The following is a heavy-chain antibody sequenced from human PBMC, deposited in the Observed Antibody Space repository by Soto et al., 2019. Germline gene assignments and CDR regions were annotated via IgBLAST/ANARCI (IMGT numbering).Heavy chain of an antibody. CDR1: AFTFSTYT. J-gene: IGHJ5*02. Sequence: EVQLVESGGGLVKPGGSLRLSCAASAFTFSTYTMCWVRQAPGKGLEWVSSISSSSTYIYYADSVKGRFTISRDNAKNSLYIQMNRPRVADTAVYYCARPETTVGTIDPWGQGTLDTVSS. V-gene: IGHV3-21*03. CDR2: ISSSSTYI. D-gene: IGHD1-7*01. CDR3: ARPETTVGTIDP.